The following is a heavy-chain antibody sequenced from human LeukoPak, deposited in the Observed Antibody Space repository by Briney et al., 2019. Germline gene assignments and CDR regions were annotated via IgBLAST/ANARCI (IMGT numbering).Heavy chain of an antibody. CDR1: GFTFSSYA. J-gene: IGHJ4*02. CDR2: ISGSGGSK. D-gene: IGHD3-9*01. V-gene: IGHV3-23*01. CDR3: AKDLDCDILTGTDC. Sequence: QAGGSLRLSCAASGFTFSSYAMSWVRQAPGKGLEWVSAISGSGGSKYYADSVKGRFTTSRDNSKNTLYLQMNSLRAEDTAVYYCAKDLDCDILTGTDCWGQGTLVTVSS.